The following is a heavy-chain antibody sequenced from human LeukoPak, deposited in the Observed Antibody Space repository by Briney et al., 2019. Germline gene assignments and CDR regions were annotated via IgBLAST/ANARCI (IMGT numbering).Heavy chain of an antibody. D-gene: IGHD3-10*01. CDR3: ARIRQGYYYGAFDI. CDR2: IDWNDDK. CDR1: GFSLSADGMC. Sequence: SGPTLVNPTQTLTLTRTFSGFSLSADGMCVNWIRQPPGKALEWLAFIDWNDDKYYNTSLKTRLTISKDTSKNQVVLSMTNMDPVDTATYYCARIRQGYYYGAFDIWGQGKMVTVSS. V-gene: IGHV2-70*01. J-gene: IGHJ3*02.